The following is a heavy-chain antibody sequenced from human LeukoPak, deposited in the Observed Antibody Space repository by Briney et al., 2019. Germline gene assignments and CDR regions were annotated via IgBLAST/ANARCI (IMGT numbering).Heavy chain of an antibody. Sequence: GGSLRLSCAASGFTFSVSVMHWVRQAPGKGLEYVSVISSNGGSTSYANSVKGRFTISRDNSKNTLYLQMGSLRAEDMAVYYCARDLSGGGLAYWGQGTLVTVSS. CDR1: GFTFSVSV. V-gene: IGHV3-64*01. J-gene: IGHJ4*02. CDR3: ARDLSGGGLAY. CDR2: ISSNGGST. D-gene: IGHD3-10*01.